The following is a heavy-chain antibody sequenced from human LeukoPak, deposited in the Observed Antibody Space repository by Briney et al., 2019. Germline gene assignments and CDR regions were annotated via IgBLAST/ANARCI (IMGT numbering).Heavy chain of an antibody. D-gene: IGHD3-22*01. J-gene: IGHJ4*02. Sequence: GGSLRLSCAASGFTFSSYGMHWVRRAPGKGLEWVAFIRYDGSNKYYADSVKGRFTISRDNSKNTLYLQMNSLRAEDTAVYYCAKDRHYYDSSGYYTYWGRGTLVTVSS. CDR1: GFTFSSYG. CDR3: AKDRHYYDSSGYYTY. CDR2: IRYDGSNK. V-gene: IGHV3-30*02.